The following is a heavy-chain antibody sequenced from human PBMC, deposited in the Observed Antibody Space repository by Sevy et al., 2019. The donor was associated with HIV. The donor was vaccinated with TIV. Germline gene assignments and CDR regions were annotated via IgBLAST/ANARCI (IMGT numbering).Heavy chain of an antibody. CDR2: ISAYNGNT. V-gene: IGHV1-18*01. CDR3: ARDSPYYGSGRTIPLDY. J-gene: IGHJ4*02. CDR1: GYTFTSYG. D-gene: IGHD3-10*01. Sequence: ASVKVSCKASGYTFTSYGISWVRQAPGQGLEWMGWISAYNGNTNYAQKLQGRVTMTTDTSTSTAYMELRSLRSDDTAMYYCARDSPYYGSGRTIPLDYWGQGTLVTVSS.